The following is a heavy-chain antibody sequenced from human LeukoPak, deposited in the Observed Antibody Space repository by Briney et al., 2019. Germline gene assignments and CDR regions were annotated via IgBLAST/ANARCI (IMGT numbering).Heavy chain of an antibody. CDR1: GYSFTSYW. J-gene: IGHJ4*02. CDR3: ARQIDTYYYDSSGYHYDY. V-gene: IGHV5-51*01. CDR2: IYPGDSDT. Sequence: GESLKISCKGSGYSFTSYWIGWVRQMPGKGLEWMGIIYPGDSDTRYSPSFQGQVTISADKSISTAYLQWSSLKASDTAVYYCARQIDTYYYDSSGYHYDYWGQGTLVTVSS. D-gene: IGHD3-22*01.